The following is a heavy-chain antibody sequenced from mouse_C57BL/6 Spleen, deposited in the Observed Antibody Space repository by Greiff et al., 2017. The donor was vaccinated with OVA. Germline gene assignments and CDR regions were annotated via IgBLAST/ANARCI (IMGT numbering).Heavy chain of an antibody. Sequence: VKLQQPGAELVKPGASVKMSCKASGYTFTSYWITWVKQRPGQGLEWIGDIYPGSGSTNYNEKLKSKATLTVDTSSSTADMQLSSLTSEDSAVYYCARWDEGAMDYWGQGTSVTVSS. V-gene: IGHV1-55*01. CDR3: ARWDEGAMDY. D-gene: IGHD4-1*01. J-gene: IGHJ4*01. CDR1: GYTFTSYW. CDR2: IYPGSGST.